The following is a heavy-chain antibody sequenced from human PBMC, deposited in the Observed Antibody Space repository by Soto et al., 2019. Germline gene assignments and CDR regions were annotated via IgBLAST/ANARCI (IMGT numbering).Heavy chain of an antibody. J-gene: IGHJ6*02. CDR3: ARGSVVGSRAAAGESYYYYGMDV. V-gene: IGHV3-21*01. CDR1: GFTFSSYS. CDR2: ISSSSSYI. D-gene: IGHD6-13*01. Sequence: PGGSLRLSCAASGFTFSSYSINWVRQAPGKGVEWVSSISSSSSYIYYADSVKGRFTISRDNAKNSLYLQMNSLRAEDTAVYYCARGSVVGSRAAAGESYYYYGMDVWGQGTTVTVSS.